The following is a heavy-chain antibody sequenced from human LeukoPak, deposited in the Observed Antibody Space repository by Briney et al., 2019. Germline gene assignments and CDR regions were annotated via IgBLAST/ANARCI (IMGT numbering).Heavy chain of an antibody. J-gene: IGHJ5*02. CDR2: INPNSGGT. D-gene: IGHD3-10*01. V-gene: IGHV1-2*02. Sequence: PGASVKVSCKASGYTFTGYYMHWVRQAPGQGLEWMGWINPNSGGTNYAQKFQGRVTMTRDTSISTAYMELSRLRSDDTAVYYCARDRVGYYGSGSYYKKEYNWFDPWGQGTLVTVSS. CDR3: ARDRVGYYGSGSYYKKEYNWFDP. CDR1: GYTFTGYY.